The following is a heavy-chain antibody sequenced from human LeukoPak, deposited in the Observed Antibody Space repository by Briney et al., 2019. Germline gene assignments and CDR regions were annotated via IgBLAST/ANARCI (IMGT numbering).Heavy chain of an antibody. V-gene: IGHV3-23*01. CDR2: ISGSGGST. CDR1: GFTFSSSA. CDR3: AKDSLVGDPLGDWFDP. Sequence: GRSLRLSCAAAGFTFSSSAMSSVRQAPGDGLGWLSAISGSGGSTYYAASVKGRFTIPRANSKNTLYLQMNSLRAEDTAVYYCAKDSLVGDPLGDWFDPWGQGTLVTVSS. D-gene: IGHD4-17*01. J-gene: IGHJ5*02.